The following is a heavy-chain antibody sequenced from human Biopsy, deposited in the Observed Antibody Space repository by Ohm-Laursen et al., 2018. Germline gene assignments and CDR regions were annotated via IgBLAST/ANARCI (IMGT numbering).Heavy chain of an antibody. D-gene: IGHD4/OR15-4a*01. CDR3: ARGPYGDNAGAFDV. Sequence: GTLSLTCAVDGGSFSGYDWTWIRQPPGKGLEWVGEFSHTGTTIYNPSLKSRLTISVDKSKNHFSLRLASVTAANTATYFCARGPYGDNAGAFDVWGQGTVVTVSS. J-gene: IGHJ3*01. V-gene: IGHV4-34*01. CDR1: GGSFSGYD. CDR2: FSHTGTT.